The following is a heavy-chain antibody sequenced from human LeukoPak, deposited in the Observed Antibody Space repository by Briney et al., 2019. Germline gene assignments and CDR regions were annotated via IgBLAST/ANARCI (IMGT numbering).Heavy chain of an antibody. D-gene: IGHD6-13*01. V-gene: IGHV4-31*03. Sequence: SQTLSLTCTVPGGSISSAYYWSWIRQPPGKGLEWIGYIYYTGNTYYNSSLKNRITMSVATSNNHFSLSLSSVTAADTAVYYCARGPSFGSTSRFDLWGRGTLVTVSS. CDR1: GGSISSAYY. J-gene: IGHJ2*01. CDR3: ARGPSFGSTSRFDL. CDR2: IYYTGNT.